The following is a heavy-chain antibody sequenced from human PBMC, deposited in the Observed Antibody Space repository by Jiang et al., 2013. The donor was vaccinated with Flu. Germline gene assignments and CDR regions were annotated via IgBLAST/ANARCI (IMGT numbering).Heavy chain of an antibody. CDR2: ISYDGSNK. D-gene: IGHD6-6*01. V-gene: IGHV3-30*18. J-gene: IGHJ4*02. CDR3: AKAEYSSSSADY. Sequence: APGKGLEWVAVISYDGSNKYYADSVKGRFTISRDNSKNTLYLQMNSLRAEDTAVYYCAKAEYSSSSADYWGQGTLVTVSS.